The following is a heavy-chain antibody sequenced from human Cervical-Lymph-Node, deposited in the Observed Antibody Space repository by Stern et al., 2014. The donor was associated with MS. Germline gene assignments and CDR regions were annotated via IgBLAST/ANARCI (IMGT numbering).Heavy chain of an antibody. D-gene: IGHD6-13*01. Sequence: VQLVESGAEVKKPGSSVKVSCKASGGTFSSYAISWVRQAPGQGLEWMGGIIPIFGTANYEQKFQGRVTITADESTSTAYMELSSLRSEDTAVYYCARDRGAAAVHINWFDPWGQGTLVTVSS. CDR3: ARDRGAAAVHINWFDP. CDR1: GGTFSSYA. CDR2: IIPIFGTA. V-gene: IGHV1-69*01. J-gene: IGHJ5*02.